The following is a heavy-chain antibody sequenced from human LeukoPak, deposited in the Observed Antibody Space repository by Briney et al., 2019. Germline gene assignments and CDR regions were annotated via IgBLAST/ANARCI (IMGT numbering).Heavy chain of an antibody. J-gene: IGHJ4*02. D-gene: IGHD6-13*01. Sequence: SETLSLTCTVSGGSITSSSYYWGWIRQPPGKGLEWIGSISYSGSTYYNPSLKSRVTISGETSKNQFSLKLSSVTAADTAVYYCARHGPRYSSSRPLDYWGQGTLVTVSS. CDR1: GGSITSSSYY. CDR2: ISYSGST. CDR3: ARHGPRYSSSRPLDY. V-gene: IGHV4-39*01.